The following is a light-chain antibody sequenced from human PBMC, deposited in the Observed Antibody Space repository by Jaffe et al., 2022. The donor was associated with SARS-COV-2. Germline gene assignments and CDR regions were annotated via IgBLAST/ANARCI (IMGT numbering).Light chain of an antibody. CDR1: QKFDSKY. CDR3: QQYGSSSWT. J-gene: IGKJ1*01. CDR2: GAS. V-gene: IGKV3-20*01. Sequence: DIVLTQSPGTLSLSPGERATLSCRVNQKFDSKYFSWYQQKPGQAPRLLIYGASSRATGIPDRFTGSGSGTDFTLTISRLEPEDFAVYYCQQYGSSSWTFGQGTRVEIK.